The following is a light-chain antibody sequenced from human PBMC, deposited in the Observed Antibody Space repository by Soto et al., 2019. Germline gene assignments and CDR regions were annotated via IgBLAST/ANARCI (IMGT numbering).Light chain of an antibody. CDR3: SSYTSGSTWV. V-gene: IGLV2-14*01. J-gene: IGLJ3*02. CDR2: EVS. CDR1: SSDVGAYNY. Sequence: QSALTQPASVSGSPGQSITISCTGTSSDVGAYNYVSWYQQPPGKAPKLMIYEVSNRPSGVSNRFSGSKSGNTASLTISGLQAEDEADYYCSSYTSGSTWVFGGGTKVTVL.